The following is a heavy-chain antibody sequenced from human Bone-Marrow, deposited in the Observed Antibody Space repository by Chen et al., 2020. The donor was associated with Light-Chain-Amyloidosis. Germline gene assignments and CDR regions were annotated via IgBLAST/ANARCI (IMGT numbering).Heavy chain of an antibody. CDR2: IVGDGRST. D-gene: IGHD2-8*02. J-gene: IGHJ4*02. V-gene: IGHV3-43*02. Sequence: DVQLVESGGGVVQPGGSLTLSCAASGFTFDDYAMHWVRQAPGKGLEWVSLIVGDGRSTYYADSVKGRFTISRDNNKNSLSLQMNSLKSEDTALYYCAKSPRYSTGRFDYWGQGTLVTVSS. CDR3: AKSPRYSTGRFDY. CDR1: GFTFDDYA.